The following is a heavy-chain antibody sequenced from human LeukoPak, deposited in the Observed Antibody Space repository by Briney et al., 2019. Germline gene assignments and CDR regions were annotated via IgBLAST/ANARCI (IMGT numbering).Heavy chain of an antibody. CDR2: INHNGNVN. D-gene: IGHD6-6*01. CDR1: GFTFSSYW. V-gene: IGHV3-7*01. Sequence: GGSLRLSCAASGFTFSSYWMNWARQAPGKGLEWVASINHNGNVNYYVDSVKGRFTISRDNAKNSLYLQMNSLRAEDTAVYYCARDRVAARPWRAFDIWGQGTMVTVSS. J-gene: IGHJ3*02. CDR3: ARDRVAARPWRAFDI.